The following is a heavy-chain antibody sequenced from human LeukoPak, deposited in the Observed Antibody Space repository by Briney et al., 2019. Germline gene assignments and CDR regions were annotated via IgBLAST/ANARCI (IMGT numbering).Heavy chain of an antibody. CDR3: ARRGYSGYDSPLGY. CDR1: GYSFTSYW. CDR2: IYPGDSDT. J-gene: IGHJ4*02. Sequence: RGESLKISCKGSGYSFTSYWIAWVRQMHGKGLEGMGIIYPGDSDTRYSPSFQGQVTISAVKSIAYLQWGSLKASDTAMYYCARRGYSGYDSPLGYWGQGTLVTVSS. V-gene: IGHV5-51*01. D-gene: IGHD5-12*01.